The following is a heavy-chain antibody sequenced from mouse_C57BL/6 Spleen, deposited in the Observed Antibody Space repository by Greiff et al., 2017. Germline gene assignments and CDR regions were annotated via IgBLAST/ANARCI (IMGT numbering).Heavy chain of an antibody. CDR2: IDPSDSYT. CDR1: GYTFTSYW. D-gene: IGHD1-1*01. Sequence: QVQLQQPGAELVMPGASVKLSCKASGYTFTSYWMHWVKQRPGQGLEWIGEIDPSDSYTNYNQKFKGKSTLTVDKSSSTAYMQLSSLTSEDSAVYYCARGYGSSYDAMGYWGQGTSVTVAS. J-gene: IGHJ4*01. V-gene: IGHV1-69*01. CDR3: ARGYGSSYDAMGY.